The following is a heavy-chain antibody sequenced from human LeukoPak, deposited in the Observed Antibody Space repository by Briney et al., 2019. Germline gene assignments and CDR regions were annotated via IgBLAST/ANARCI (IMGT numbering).Heavy chain of an antibody. J-gene: IGHJ3*02. CDR1: RGGSISSPNR. D-gene: IGHD3-22*01. CDR2: VYNGNT. Sequence: SETLSLTCAVSRGGSISSPNRWNWVRQPPGKGLEWIGDVYNGNTNYNPSLKSRVTISADKSISTAYLQWSSLKASDTAMYYCAIRDEPYYYDSSGAFDIWGQGTMVTVSS. V-gene: IGHV4-4*02. CDR3: AIRDEPYYYDSSGAFDI.